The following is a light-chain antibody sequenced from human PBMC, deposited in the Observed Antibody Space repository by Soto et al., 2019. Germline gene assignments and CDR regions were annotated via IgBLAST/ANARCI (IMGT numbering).Light chain of an antibody. CDR3: ASYTNIRTYV. Sequence: QSVLTQPASVSGSPGQSVTISCAGTSSDVGAYDYVSWYQHHPGKAPKLLIYEVNNRPSGVSTRFSGSKSGNTASLTISGLQTEDEADYYCASYTNIRTYVFGTGTRSPS. CDR1: SSDVGAYDY. CDR2: EVN. J-gene: IGLJ1*01. V-gene: IGLV2-14*01.